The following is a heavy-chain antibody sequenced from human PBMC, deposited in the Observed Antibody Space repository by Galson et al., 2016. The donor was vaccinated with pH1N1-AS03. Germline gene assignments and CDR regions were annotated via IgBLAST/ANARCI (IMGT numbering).Heavy chain of an antibody. V-gene: IGHV4-39*07. CDR2: IFYTGSA. CDR1: GGSIRNTFYF. Sequence: SETLSLTCPVSGGSIRNTFYFWGWVRQPPGRGLEWIGSIFYTGSAYYNPSLESRVTISIDTSRNQFSLNLASVTAADTAVYYCARTAVSIPGTREWYFDRWGRGSLVTVSS. CDR3: ARTAVSIPGTREWYFDR. J-gene: IGHJ2*01. D-gene: IGHD1-26*01.